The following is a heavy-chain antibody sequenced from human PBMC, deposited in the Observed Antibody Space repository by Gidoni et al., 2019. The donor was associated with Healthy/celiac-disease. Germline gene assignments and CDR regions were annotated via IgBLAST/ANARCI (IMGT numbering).Heavy chain of an antibody. Sequence: QVQLQQWGAGLLKPSETLSLTCAVYGGSFSGYYWSWIRQPPGKGLEWIGEINHSGSTNYNPSLKSRVTISVDTSKNQFSLKLSSVTAADTAVYYCARGPTTDGYGFDYWGQGTLVTVSS. V-gene: IGHV4-34*01. CDR1: GGSFSGYY. D-gene: IGHD5-18*01. CDR3: ARGPTTDGYGFDY. J-gene: IGHJ4*02. CDR2: INHSGST.